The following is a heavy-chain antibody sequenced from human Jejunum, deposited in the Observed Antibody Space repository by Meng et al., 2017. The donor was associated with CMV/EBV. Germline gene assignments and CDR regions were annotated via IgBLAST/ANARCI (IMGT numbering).Heavy chain of an antibody. V-gene: IGHV4-30-4*01. CDR2: MHHNGHT. CDR1: GCSINSDNSS. J-gene: IGHJ4*02. Sequence: LSASGAAPVAPSPTRSPTYTAPGCSINSDNSSWSCSRQPPGKGLEWIAYMHHNGHTYYNPSLRSRIAISIDTSKNHFSLNLASVTAADTAVYYCAGDNTGYAYVDSWGQGTLVTVSS. D-gene: IGHD5-12*01. CDR3: AGDNTGYAYVDS.